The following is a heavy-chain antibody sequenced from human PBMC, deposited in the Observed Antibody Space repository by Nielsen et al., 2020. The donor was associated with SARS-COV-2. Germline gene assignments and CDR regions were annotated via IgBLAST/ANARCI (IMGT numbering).Heavy chain of an antibody. CDR2: IIPIFGTA. J-gene: IGHJ2*01. V-gene: IGHV1-69*13. CDR1: GGTFSSYA. CDR3: ARVAFPSIATDGYFDL. Sequence: SVKVSCKASGGTFSSYAISWVRQAPGQGLEWMGGIIPIFGTANYAQKFQGRATITADESTSTAYMELSSLRSEDTAVYYCARVAFPSIATDGYFDLWGRGTLVTVSS. D-gene: IGHD6-25*01.